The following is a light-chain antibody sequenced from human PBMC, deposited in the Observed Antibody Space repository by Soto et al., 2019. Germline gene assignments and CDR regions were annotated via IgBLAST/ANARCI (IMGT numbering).Light chain of an antibody. Sequence: QSAVTQPPSASGSPGQSVTISCTGTSSDVGGYNYVSWYQQHPGKAPKLMIYEVNKRPSGVPDRFSGSKSGNTASLTVSGLQAEDEADYFCSSYADSTPVVFGGGTKLTVL. V-gene: IGLV2-8*01. CDR2: EVN. CDR3: SSYADSTPVV. CDR1: SSDVGGYNY. J-gene: IGLJ2*01.